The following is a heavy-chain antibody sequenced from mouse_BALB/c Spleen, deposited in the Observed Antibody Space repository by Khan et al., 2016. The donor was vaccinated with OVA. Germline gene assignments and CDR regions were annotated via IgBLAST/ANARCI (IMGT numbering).Heavy chain of an antibody. CDR1: GYSITSDYA. Sequence: EVQLQESGPGLVKPSQSLSLTCTVTGYSITSDYAWNWIRQFPGNKLEWMGYISATGSTSYNQSLKSRISITRDTSKNQFFLHLNYVTTEDTATYDCSRSLYYSDSYAMDYWGQGTSVTVSS. D-gene: IGHD2-13*01. J-gene: IGHJ4*01. CDR3: SRSLYYSDSYAMDY. V-gene: IGHV3-2*02. CDR2: ISATGST.